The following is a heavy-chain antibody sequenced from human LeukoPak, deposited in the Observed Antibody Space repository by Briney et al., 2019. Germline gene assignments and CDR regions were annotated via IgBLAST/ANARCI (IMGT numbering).Heavy chain of an antibody. J-gene: IGHJ4*02. D-gene: IGHD6-19*01. V-gene: IGHV3-74*01. Sequence: GGSLRLSCAASGFTLSNYWMYWVRQAPGKGLVWVSRISADGRTITYTDSVKGRFTISRDNAKNTVYLQMNSLRGEDTAVYYCARVGGWPDCWGQGTLVTVSS. CDR2: ISADGRTI. CDR1: GFTLSNYW. CDR3: ARVGGWPDC.